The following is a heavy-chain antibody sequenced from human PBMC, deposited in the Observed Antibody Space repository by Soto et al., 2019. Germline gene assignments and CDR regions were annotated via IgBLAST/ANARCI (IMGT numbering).Heavy chain of an antibody. Sequence: QVQLQQWSAGLLKPSETLSLTCAVYGGSFSGYYWSWIRQPPGKGLEWIGEINHNGSTNYNPSLKSRVTISVDTSKNQFSLKLSSVTDADTAVYYCARGRRSNGWWYYPPGDYWGQGNLVTVSS. D-gene: IGHD2-15*01. CDR3: ARGRRSNGWWYYPPGDY. CDR1: GGSFSGYY. V-gene: IGHV4-34*01. CDR2: INHNGST. J-gene: IGHJ4*02.